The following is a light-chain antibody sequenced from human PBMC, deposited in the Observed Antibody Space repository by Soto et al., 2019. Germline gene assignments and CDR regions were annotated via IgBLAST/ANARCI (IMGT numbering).Light chain of an antibody. CDR1: QGIRND. CDR3: LQKYFYPFT. V-gene: IGKV1-6*01. CDR2: AAS. Sequence: AIQMTQSPSSLSASVGDRFTITCRASQGIRNDLDWFQQKPGKAPKLLIYAASNLQSWVPARFSGSGSGTDFTLTISSLQPEDFATYYCLQKYFYPFTFGPGTKVDIK. J-gene: IGKJ3*01.